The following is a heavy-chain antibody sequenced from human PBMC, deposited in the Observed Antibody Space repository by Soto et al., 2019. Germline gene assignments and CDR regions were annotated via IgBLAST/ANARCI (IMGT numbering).Heavy chain of an antibody. CDR1: GFTFSSYW. CDR3: ARAGTGWYWFDP. CDR2: INYDGSTT. Sequence: EVQLVESGGGLVQPGGSLRLSCAASGFTFSSYWMHWVRQVPGKGLVWVSRINYDGSTTTYADSVKGRFTISRDNARNTLYLQMNSLRVEDTAVYYCARAGTGWYWFDPRGQGTLVTVSS. V-gene: IGHV3-74*01. J-gene: IGHJ5*02. D-gene: IGHD6-19*01.